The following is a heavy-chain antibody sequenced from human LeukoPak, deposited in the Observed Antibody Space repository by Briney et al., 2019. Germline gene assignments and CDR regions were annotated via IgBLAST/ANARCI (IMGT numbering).Heavy chain of an antibody. V-gene: IGHV3-23*01. J-gene: IGHJ4*02. D-gene: IGHD2-15*01. CDR3: AKYCSGGNCYSGLY. Sequence: GGSLRLSCAASGFTFSSYVMTWVRQARGKGLEWVSTFSSSGGSTYYADSVKGRFTISRDSSKNTLFLQMNSLRAEDTAVYYCAKYCSGGNCYSGLYWGQGTLVTVSS. CDR2: FSSSGGST. CDR1: GFTFSSYV.